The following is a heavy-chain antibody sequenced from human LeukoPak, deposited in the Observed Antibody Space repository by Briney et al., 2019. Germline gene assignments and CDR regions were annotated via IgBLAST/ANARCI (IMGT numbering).Heavy chain of an antibody. CDR1: GGSISGYH. CDR2: IYSSGST. J-gene: IGHJ5*02. CDR3: ARGQDWFDP. Sequence: TASETLSLTCIVSGGSISGYHWSWIRQPAGRGLEWIGRIYSSGSTNYNPSLKSRVSMSVDTSNNEFSLSLTSVTAADTAIYYCARGQDWFDPWGQGTLVTVSS. V-gene: IGHV4-4*07.